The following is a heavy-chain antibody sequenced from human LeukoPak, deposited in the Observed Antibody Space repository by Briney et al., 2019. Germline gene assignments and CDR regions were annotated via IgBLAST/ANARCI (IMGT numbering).Heavy chain of an antibody. CDR1: GFTFSTYW. J-gene: IGHJ4*02. V-gene: IGHV3-7*05. Sequence: GGSLRLSCAASGFTFSTYWMSWVRQAPGKGLEWVANIKEDGSERYHVDSAKGRFTISRDNAKNSLYLQMNSLRAEDTAVYFCVMSDYWGQGILVTVSS. CDR3: VMSDY. CDR2: IKEDGSER.